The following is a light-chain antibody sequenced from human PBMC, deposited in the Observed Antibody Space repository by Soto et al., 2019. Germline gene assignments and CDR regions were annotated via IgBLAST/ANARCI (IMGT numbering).Light chain of an antibody. CDR1: QSVSSSY. Sequence: EIVLTQSPGTLSLSPGERATLSCRASQSVSSSYLAWYQQKPGQAPRLLIYGASSRATGIPDRFSGSGSGTDFTLTIIRLGPEDFAVYYCQQYGSSRSTFGQGTKVEIK. J-gene: IGKJ1*01. CDR2: GAS. CDR3: QQYGSSRST. V-gene: IGKV3-20*01.